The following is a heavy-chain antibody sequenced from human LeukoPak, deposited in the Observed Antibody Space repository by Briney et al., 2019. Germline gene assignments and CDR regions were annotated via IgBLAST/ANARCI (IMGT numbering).Heavy chain of an antibody. CDR3: AKDSSRVSGNYDYFDY. CDR1: GLTFSNFA. CDR2: ISDSGGST. D-gene: IGHD1-26*01. J-gene: IGHJ4*02. V-gene: IGHV3-23*01. Sequence: GGSLRLSCGASGLTFSNFAMSWVRQAPGEGLEWVSVISDSGGSTYYADSVKGRFTISRDNSKNTLYLQMNSLGAEDTAVYYCAKDSSRVSGNYDYFDYWAREPWSPSPQ.